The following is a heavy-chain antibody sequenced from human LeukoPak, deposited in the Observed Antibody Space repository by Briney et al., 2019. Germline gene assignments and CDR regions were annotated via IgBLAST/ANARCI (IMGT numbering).Heavy chain of an antibody. CDR2: ISYSGST. Sequence: SETLSLTCTVSGGSISSYYWSWIRQPPGKGLEWIGYISYSGSTNYNPSLKSRVTISVDTSKNQFSLKLNSVTAADTAVYYCARGIFYYGSGSYYNAYFDYWGQGTLVTVSS. J-gene: IGHJ4*02. CDR1: GGSISSYY. V-gene: IGHV4-59*01. D-gene: IGHD3-10*01. CDR3: ARGIFYYGSGSYYNAYFDY.